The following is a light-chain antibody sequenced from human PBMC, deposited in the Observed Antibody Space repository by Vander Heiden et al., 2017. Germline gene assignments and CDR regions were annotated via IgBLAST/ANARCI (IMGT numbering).Light chain of an antibody. J-gene: IGLJ3*02. V-gene: IGLV1-51*01. CDR2: DNN. CDR3: GTWDSSLSAGV. Sequence: QSVLTQPPSASAAPGPKVTISCSGSSSNIGNNYVSWYQQLPGTAPKLLIYDNNKRPSGIPDRFSGSKSGTSATLGITGLQTGDEADYYCGTWDSSLSAGVFGGGTKLTVL. CDR1: SSNIGNNY.